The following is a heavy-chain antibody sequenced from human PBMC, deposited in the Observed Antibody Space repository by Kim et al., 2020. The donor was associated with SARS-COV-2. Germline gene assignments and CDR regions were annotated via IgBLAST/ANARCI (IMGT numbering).Heavy chain of an antibody. D-gene: IGHD2-2*01. CDR1: GYSFSTSW. CDR3: AKMFSRSPFVAEYFQS. J-gene: IGHJ1*01. V-gene: IGHV5-10-1*01. Sequence: GESLKISCKTSGYSFSTSWISWVRQMPGKGLEWMGSIDPTDSYTNYSPSFQGHVSISVDRSINTAYLQWSSLKASDSAIYYCAKMFSRSPFVAEYFQSWGQGTLVTVSS. CDR2: IDPTDSYT.